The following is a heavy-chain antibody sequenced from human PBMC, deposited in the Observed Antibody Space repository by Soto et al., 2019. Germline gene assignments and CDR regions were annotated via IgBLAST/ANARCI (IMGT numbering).Heavy chain of an antibody. CDR3: AHSRDTAMVSGYYFDY. D-gene: IGHD5-18*01. Sequence: SGPTLVKPTQTLTLTCTFSGFSLSTSGVGVGWIHQPPGKALEWLALIYWNDDKRYSPSLKSRLTITKDTSKNQVVLTMTNMDPVDTATYYCAHSRDTAMVSGYYFDYWGQGTLVTVSS. CDR2: IYWNDDK. CDR1: GFSLSTSGVG. V-gene: IGHV2-5*01. J-gene: IGHJ4*02.